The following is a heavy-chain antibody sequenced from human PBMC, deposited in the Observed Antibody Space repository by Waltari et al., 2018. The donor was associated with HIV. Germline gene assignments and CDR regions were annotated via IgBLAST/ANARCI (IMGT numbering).Heavy chain of an antibody. CDR1: GGSISNRNYF. Sequence: QLQLQESGPGLVKPSETLSLTCTVPGGSISNRNYFWGWIRQPPGKGLEWIGRIYYSGRSYYNPSLKSRVTISVDTSKNQFSLKLSSVTATDTAVYYCARHALRVGASYWYFDLWGRGTLVTVSS. D-gene: IGHD1-26*01. CDR2: IYYSGRS. J-gene: IGHJ2*01. V-gene: IGHV4-39*01. CDR3: ARHALRVGASYWYFDL.